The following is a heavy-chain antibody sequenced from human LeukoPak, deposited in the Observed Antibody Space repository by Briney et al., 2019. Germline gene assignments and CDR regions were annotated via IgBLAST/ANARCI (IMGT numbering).Heavy chain of an antibody. Sequence: QTGGSLRLSSAASGFTFGDYAMHWVRQAPGKGLEWVSLISGDGGTTYYADSVKGRFTISRDSSKNSLYLQMNSLRTEDTALYYCAKVLRGYCSGGSCYGYDFDYWGQGTLVTVSS. CDR3: AKVLRGYCSGGSCYGYDFDY. D-gene: IGHD2-15*01. V-gene: IGHV3-43*02. CDR1: GFTFGDYA. J-gene: IGHJ4*02. CDR2: ISGDGGTT.